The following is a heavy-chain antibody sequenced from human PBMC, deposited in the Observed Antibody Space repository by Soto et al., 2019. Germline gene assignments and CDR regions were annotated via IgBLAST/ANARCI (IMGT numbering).Heavy chain of an antibody. D-gene: IGHD3-22*01. V-gene: IGHV3-30*18. CDR2: VSYDGSNK. CDR3: AKGANYYDSSDFYLFSF. CDR1: GFTFDTCG. J-gene: IGHJ4*02. Sequence: LRLSCAASGFTFDTCGMHWVRQAPGRGLEWVAIVSYDGSNKQYSESVKGRFTISRDNSNNTLYLQMDSLRPEDTAVYYCAKGANYYDSSDFYLFSFRGKGTPVTVSS.